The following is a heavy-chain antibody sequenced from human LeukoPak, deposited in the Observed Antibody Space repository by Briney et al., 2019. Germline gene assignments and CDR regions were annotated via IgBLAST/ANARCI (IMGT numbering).Heavy chain of an antibody. V-gene: IGHV5-51*01. D-gene: IGHD3-10*01. Sequence: GESLKISCKGSGYSFTSYWIGWVRQMPGKGLEWMGIIYPGDSDTRHSPSFQGQVTISADKSISTAYLQWSSLKASDTAMYYCARVFELGVRGDDAFDIWGQGTMVTVSS. CDR3: ARVFELGVRGDDAFDI. J-gene: IGHJ3*02. CDR1: GYSFTSYW. CDR2: IYPGDSDT.